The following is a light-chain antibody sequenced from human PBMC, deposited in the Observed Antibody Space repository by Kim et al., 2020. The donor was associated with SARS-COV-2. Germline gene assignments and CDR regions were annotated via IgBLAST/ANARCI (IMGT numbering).Light chain of an antibody. Sequence: SPGQRTTLSCRACQSVSSYLAWYQLKPGQAPSLLIYDASNRATGIPARFSGSGSGTDFTLTISSLEPEDFAVDYCQQRSNWPPITFGQGTRLEIK. CDR1: QSVSSY. J-gene: IGKJ5*01. V-gene: IGKV3-11*01. CDR3: QQRSNWPPIT. CDR2: DAS.